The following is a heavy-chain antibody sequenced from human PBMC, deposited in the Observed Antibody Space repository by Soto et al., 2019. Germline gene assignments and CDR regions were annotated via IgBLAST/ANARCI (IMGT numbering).Heavy chain of an antibody. Sequence: GGSLRLSCAASGFTFSSYAMSWVRQAPGKGLEWVSGISGTGGRTYYADSVKGRFTISRDNSKNTLYLQMNSLRAGDTAVYYCAKDDGCSGGNCNSVYHFDYWGQGTLVTVSS. CDR1: GFTFSSYA. J-gene: IGHJ4*02. CDR2: ISGTGGRT. V-gene: IGHV3-23*01. CDR3: AKDDGCSGGNCNSVYHFDY. D-gene: IGHD2-15*01.